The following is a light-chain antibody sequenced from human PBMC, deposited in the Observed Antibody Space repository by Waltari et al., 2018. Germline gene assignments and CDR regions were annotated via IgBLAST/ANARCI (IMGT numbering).Light chain of an antibody. Sequence: DIVMTQSPLSLPVTPGKPASISCRSSQSLLHSNGYNYLDWYLQKPGQSPQLLIYLGSNRASGVPDRFSGSGSGTDFTLKISRVEAEDVGVYYCMQALQISWTFGQGTKVEIK. J-gene: IGKJ1*01. V-gene: IGKV2-28*01. CDR1: QSLLHSNGYNY. CDR2: LGS. CDR3: MQALQISWT.